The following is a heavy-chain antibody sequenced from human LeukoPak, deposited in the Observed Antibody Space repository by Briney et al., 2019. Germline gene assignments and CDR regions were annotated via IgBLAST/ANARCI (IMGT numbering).Heavy chain of an antibody. Sequence: ASVKVSCKASGYTFTNYYIHWVRQAPGQGLEWMGIINPSGGSTSYAQKFQGRVTMTRDTSTSTVYMELSSLRSEDTAVYYCAREGGYYDSSGYYPFDYWGQGTLVTVSS. V-gene: IGHV1-46*01. CDR1: GYTFTNYY. CDR3: AREGGYYDSSGYYPFDY. J-gene: IGHJ4*02. CDR2: INPSGGST. D-gene: IGHD3-22*01.